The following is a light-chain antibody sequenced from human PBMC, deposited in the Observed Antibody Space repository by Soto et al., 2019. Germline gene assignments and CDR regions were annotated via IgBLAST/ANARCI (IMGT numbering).Light chain of an antibody. J-gene: IGKJ3*01. CDR2: GAS. CDR3: QQLCIYPPT. Sequence: IPVPQSPSSLSASVGVRVTITCRASQGIINYLAWYQQKPGKAPKLLIYGASTLQSGVPSRFGGSGSGTDFTLTVSSLRPEDFATYYCQQLCIYPPTFGPGTKVDIK. CDR1: QGIINY. V-gene: IGKV1-9*01.